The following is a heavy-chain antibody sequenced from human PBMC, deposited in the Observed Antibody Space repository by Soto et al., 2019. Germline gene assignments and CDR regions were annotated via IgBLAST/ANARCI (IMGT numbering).Heavy chain of an antibody. J-gene: IGHJ4*02. Sequence: QLQLQESGPRLMKPSETLSLTCDVSGGSTMISSYYCAWIRQPPGKGLEWIGSMYYSGSTYYNPSLKSRVTMSVDTSKNQFSLRLNSVTAADTAVYYCARLKIVGATPYRFDYWGQGILVTVSS. CDR2: MYYSGST. CDR1: GGSTMISSYY. V-gene: IGHV4-39*01. D-gene: IGHD1-26*01. CDR3: ARLKIVGATPYRFDY.